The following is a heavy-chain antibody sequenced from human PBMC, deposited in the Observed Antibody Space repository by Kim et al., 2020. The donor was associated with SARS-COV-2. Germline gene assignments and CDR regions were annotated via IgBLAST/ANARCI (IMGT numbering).Heavy chain of an antibody. D-gene: IGHD3-10*02. Sequence: QKFQGRATMTEDTSTDAAYMELSSLRSEDTAVYYCAKAVFSGYYYYGMDVWGQGTTVTVSS. V-gene: IGHV1-24*01. J-gene: IGHJ6*02. CDR3: AKAVFSGYYYYGMDV.